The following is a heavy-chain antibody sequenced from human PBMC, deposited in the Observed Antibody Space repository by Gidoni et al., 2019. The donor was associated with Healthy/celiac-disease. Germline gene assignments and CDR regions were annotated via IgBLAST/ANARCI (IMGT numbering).Heavy chain of an antibody. CDR2: IYHSGST. CDR1: GYSISSGYS. Sequence: QVQLQSSGPGLVKPSETLSLTCAVSGYSISSGYSWGWIRQPPGKGLEWIGSIYHSGSTYYNPALKSRVTISGDTSKNQFSLKLSSVTAADTAVYYCARAWEYDYIWGSYRYDAFDIWGQGTMVTVSS. CDR3: ARAWEYDYIWGSYRYDAFDI. J-gene: IGHJ3*02. V-gene: IGHV4-38-2*01. D-gene: IGHD3-16*02.